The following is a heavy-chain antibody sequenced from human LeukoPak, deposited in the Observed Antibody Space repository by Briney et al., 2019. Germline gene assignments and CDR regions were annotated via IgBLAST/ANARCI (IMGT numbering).Heavy chain of an antibody. V-gene: IGHV3-21*01. CDR3: AKDLQQLEAFDS. CDR2: IRKDSSEL. J-gene: IGHJ4*02. Sequence: GGSLRLSCVASGFTFSDCSLNWVRQAPGKGLEWLSSIRKDSSELFYADSVRGRFTISRDNAKNSLYLQMNSLRVEDTAVYYCAKDLQQLEAFDSWGQGTLVSVSS. CDR1: GFTFSDCS. D-gene: IGHD1-1*01.